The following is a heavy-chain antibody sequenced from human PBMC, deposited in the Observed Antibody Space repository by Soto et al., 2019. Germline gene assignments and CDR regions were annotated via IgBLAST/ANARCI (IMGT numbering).Heavy chain of an antibody. V-gene: IGHV1-69*12. CDR3: ARERPPNSSSLYYYGMDV. J-gene: IGHJ6*02. CDR1: GGTFSSYA. D-gene: IGHD6-6*01. CDR2: IIPIFGTA. Sequence: QVQLVQSGAEVKKPGSSVKVSCKASGGTFSSYAISWVRQAPGQGLEWMGGIIPIFGTANYEKKFKGRVTIPADDSTSTAYMDLSSLRSEDTALYYCARERPPNSSSLYYYGMDVWGQGTTVTVS.